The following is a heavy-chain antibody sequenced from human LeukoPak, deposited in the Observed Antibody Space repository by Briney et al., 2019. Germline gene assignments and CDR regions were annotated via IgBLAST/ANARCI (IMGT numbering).Heavy chain of an antibody. CDR2: INSDGSTT. V-gene: IGHV3-74*01. Sequence: GGSLRLSCAASGFTFSSYWMHWVRQAPGKGLVWVSRINSDGSTTNYADSVKGRFTISRDNAENTLYLQMNSLRVEDTAVYYCTRRVSATRWFDPWGQGTLVTVSS. D-gene: IGHD2-15*01. CDR3: TRRVSATRWFDP. J-gene: IGHJ5*02. CDR1: GFTFSSYW.